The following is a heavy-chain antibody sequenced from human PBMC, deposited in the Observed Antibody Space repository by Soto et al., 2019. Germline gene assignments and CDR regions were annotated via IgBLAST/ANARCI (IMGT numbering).Heavy chain of an antibody. J-gene: IGHJ4*02. Sequence: SEILSLTCTVSGGSISSYYWSWVRQPPEKELEYIGYIYYTGSTNYNPSLKSRVTISVDTSKNQFSLRLSSVTAADTAVYYCDRSMDESTVTTPYEYWGQGILVTVSS. CDR2: IYYTGST. CDR1: GGSISSYY. D-gene: IGHD4-17*01. V-gene: IGHV4-59*01. CDR3: DRSMDESTVTTPYEY.